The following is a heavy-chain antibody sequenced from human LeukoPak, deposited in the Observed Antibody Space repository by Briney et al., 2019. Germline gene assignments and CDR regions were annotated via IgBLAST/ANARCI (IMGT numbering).Heavy chain of an antibody. CDR3: ARVVVAAGRYYYYMDV. CDR1: GGSFSSYY. D-gene: IGHD6-13*01. V-gene: IGHV4-34*01. CDR2: INPSGST. Sequence: SEPLSLTCAVYGGSFSSYYWSWIRQPPGHGLEWIGEINPSGSTNHNPSRESRVAISVDTSKNQFSLKLSSVTAADTAVYYCARVVVAAGRYYYYMDVWGKGTTVTVSS. J-gene: IGHJ6*03.